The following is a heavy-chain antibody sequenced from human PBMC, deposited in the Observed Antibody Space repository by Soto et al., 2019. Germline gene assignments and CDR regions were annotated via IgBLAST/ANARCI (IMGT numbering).Heavy chain of an antibody. Sequence: SETLSLTCAVYGGFLSESYWTWIRQPPWKWLEWIGEINHVGVTNYNPSLKSRVTMSVDTSQNQFSLRLISVTAADTAMYFCVRIRYQLPSSVLWLDPWGQGTPVTVSS. V-gene: IGHV4-34*01. D-gene: IGHD3-16*01. CDR3: VRIRYQLPSSVLWLDP. CDR1: GGFLSESY. J-gene: IGHJ5*02. CDR2: INHVGVT.